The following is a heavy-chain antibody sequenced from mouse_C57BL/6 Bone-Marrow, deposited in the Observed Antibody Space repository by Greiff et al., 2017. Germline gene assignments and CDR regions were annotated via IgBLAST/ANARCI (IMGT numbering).Heavy chain of an antibody. V-gene: IGHV1-69*01. J-gene: IGHJ4*01. D-gene: IGHD1-1*01. Sequence: VQLQQPGAELVMPGASVKLSCKASGYTFTSYWMHWVKQRPGQGLEWIGEIDPSDSYTNYNQKFKGKSTLTVDKSSSTAYMQLSSLTSEDSAVYHCARRAIYYDGSSYYAIDYWGQGTSVTVSS. CDR3: ARRAIYYDGSSYYAIDY. CDR1: GYTFTSYW. CDR2: IDPSDSYT.